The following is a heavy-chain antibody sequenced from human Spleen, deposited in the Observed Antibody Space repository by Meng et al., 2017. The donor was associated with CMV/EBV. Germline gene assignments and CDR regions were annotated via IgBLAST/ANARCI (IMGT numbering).Heavy chain of an antibody. CDR1: GFTFSNSW. CDR2: INQDGSEK. J-gene: IGHJ3*02. Sequence: GESLKISCAASGFTFSNSWMTWVRQAPGQGLEWVANINQDGSEKYYVDSVKGRFTISRDNSKNTLYLQMNSLRVEDTAVYYCAKSLEYTFDIWGQGTMVTVSS. CDR3: AKSLEYTFDI. V-gene: IGHV3-7*03. D-gene: IGHD3-3*01.